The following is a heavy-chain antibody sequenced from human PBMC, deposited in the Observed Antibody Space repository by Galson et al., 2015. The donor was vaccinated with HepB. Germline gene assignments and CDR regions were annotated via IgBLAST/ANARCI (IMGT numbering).Heavy chain of an antibody. Sequence: SLGLSCAASGFTFSSYSMNWVRQAPGKGLEWVSSISSSSSYIYYADSVKGRFTISRDNAKNSLYLQMNSLRAEDTAVYYCARGGSGELLVYWGQGTLVTVSS. J-gene: IGHJ4*02. CDR3: ARGGSGELLVY. D-gene: IGHD3-10*01. CDR1: GFTFSSYS. CDR2: ISSSSSYI. V-gene: IGHV3-21*01.